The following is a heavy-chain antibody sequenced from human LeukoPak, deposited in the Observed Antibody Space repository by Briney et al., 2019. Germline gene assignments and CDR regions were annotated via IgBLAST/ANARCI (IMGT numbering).Heavy chain of an antibody. J-gene: IGHJ4*02. Sequence: GGSLRLSCAASGFTFSNAWMNWVRQAPGKGLEWVGRIKSKTDGGTTDYAAPVKGRFTISRDDSKNTLYLQMNSLKTEDTAVYYCNTRIGSIVVVTSMHDYWGQGTLVTVSS. CDR3: NTRIGSIVVVTSMHDY. D-gene: IGHD2-21*02. V-gene: IGHV3-15*07. CDR1: GFTFSNAW. CDR2: IKSKTDGGTT.